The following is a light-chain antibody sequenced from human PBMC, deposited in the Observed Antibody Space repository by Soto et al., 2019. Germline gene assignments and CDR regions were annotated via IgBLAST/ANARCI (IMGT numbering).Light chain of an antibody. CDR1: SSDVGGYNY. CDR2: EVS. CDR3: ISYTSSSIDYV. J-gene: IGLJ1*01. Sequence: QSALTQPASVSGSPGQSITISCTGTSSDVGGYNYVSWYQQHPGKAPKLMIYEVSNRPSGVSNRFSGSKSGNTASLTISGLQAEDEADYYCISYTSSSIDYVFGPGTKLTVL. V-gene: IGLV2-14*01.